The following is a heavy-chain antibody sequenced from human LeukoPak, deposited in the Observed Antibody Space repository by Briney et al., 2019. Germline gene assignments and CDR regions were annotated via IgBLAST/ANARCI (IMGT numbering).Heavy chain of an antibody. Sequence: ASVKVSCKASGYTFTSYDINWVRQATGQGLEWMGRIIPILGIANYAQKFQGRVTITTDESTSTAYMELSSLRSEDTAVYYCARAEGYCSSTSCPPGDWFDPWGQGTLVTVSS. CDR1: GYTFTSYD. CDR3: ARAEGYCSSTSCPPGDWFDP. CDR2: IIPILGIA. J-gene: IGHJ5*02. D-gene: IGHD2-2*01. V-gene: IGHV1-69*04.